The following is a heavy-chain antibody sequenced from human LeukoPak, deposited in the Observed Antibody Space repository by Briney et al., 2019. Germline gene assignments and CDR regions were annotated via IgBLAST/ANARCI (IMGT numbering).Heavy chain of an antibody. CDR2: IYYSGST. Sequence: TSETLSLTCTVSGGSISSSNYYWGWIRQPPGKGLEWIGYIYYSGSTNYNPSLKSRVTISVDTSKNQFSLKLSSVTAADTAVYYCAIGYSYGFDYWGQGTLVTVSS. CDR3: AIGYSYGFDY. V-gene: IGHV4-61*05. D-gene: IGHD5-18*01. CDR1: GGSISSSNYY. J-gene: IGHJ4*02.